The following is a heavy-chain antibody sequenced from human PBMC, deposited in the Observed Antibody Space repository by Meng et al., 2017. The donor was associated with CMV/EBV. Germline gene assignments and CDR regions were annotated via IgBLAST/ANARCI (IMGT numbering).Heavy chain of an antibody. CDR2: IYYSGST. V-gene: IGHV4-30-4*08. CDR3: ARVYCSGGSCYGNWFDP. CDR1: GGSISSGDYY. Sequence: LRASGPGLADPSQPLSLICTVSGGSISSGDYYWSWIRQPPGKGLEWIGYIYYSGSTYYNPSLKSRVTISVDTSKNQFSLKLSSVTAADTAVYYCARVYCSGGSCYGNWFDPWGQGTLVTVSS. D-gene: IGHD2-15*01. J-gene: IGHJ5*02.